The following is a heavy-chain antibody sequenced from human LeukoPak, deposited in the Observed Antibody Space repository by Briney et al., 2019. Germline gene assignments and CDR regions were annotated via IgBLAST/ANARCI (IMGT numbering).Heavy chain of an antibody. CDR1: GYTFTSYY. CDR3: ARTTNWNYRYYYYYMDV. D-gene: IGHD1-7*01. Sequence: ASVKVSCKASGYTFTSYYMHWVRQAPGQGLEWMGWINPNSGGTNYAQKFQGRVTMTRDTSISTAYMELSRLRSDDTAVYYCARTTNWNYRYYYYYMDVWGKGTTVTVSS. CDR2: INPNSGGT. V-gene: IGHV1-2*02. J-gene: IGHJ6*03.